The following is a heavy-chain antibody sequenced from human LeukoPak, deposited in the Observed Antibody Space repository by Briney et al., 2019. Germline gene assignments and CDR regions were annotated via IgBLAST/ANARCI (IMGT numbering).Heavy chain of an antibody. V-gene: IGHV3-48*02. CDR1: GFPFSSHV. D-gene: IGHD3-9*01. CDR3: ARDYDWAFDL. CDR2: INHNGEAI. Sequence: TGGSLRLSCAASGFPFSSHVLSWVRQAPGKGLEWIAYINHNGEAIYYPDFVKGRFIISRDNAKNSLFLQMDDLRDEDTAVYYCARDYDWAFDLWGQGTRVTVSS. J-gene: IGHJ4*02.